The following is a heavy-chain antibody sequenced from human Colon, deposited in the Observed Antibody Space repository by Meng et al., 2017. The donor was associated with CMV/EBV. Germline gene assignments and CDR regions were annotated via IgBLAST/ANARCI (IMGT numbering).Heavy chain of an antibody. J-gene: IGHJ5*02. Sequence: ASVKVSCKASGYTFTGYYTHWVRQAPGQGLECMGWINPNRGGTNYAQKFQGRVTMTRDTPISTDYMDLSGLRTDDTAVYYCARDAYLGGLAVRRFDPWGQGTLVTVSS. D-gene: IGHD6-6*01. CDR3: ARDAYLGGLAVRRFDP. CDR2: INPNRGGT. V-gene: IGHV1-2*02. CDR1: GYTFTGYY.